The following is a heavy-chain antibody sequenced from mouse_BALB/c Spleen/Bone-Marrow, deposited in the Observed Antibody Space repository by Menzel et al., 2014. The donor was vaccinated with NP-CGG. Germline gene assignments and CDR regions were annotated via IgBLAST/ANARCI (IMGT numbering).Heavy chain of an antibody. V-gene: IGHV3-6*02. CDR1: GYSITSGYY. J-gene: IGHJ2*01. CDR2: ISYDGSN. D-gene: IGHD2-3*01. Sequence: EVQVVESGPGLVKPSQSLSLTCSVTGYSITSGYYWNWIRQFPGNKLEWMGYISYDGSNNYNPSLKNRISITRDTSKNQFLLKLNSVTTEDTATYYCARDWDGYYFDYWGQGTTLTVSS. CDR3: ARDWDGYYFDY.